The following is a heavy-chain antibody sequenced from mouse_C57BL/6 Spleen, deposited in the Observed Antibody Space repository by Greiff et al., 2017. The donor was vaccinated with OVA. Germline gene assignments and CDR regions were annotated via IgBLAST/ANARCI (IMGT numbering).Heavy chain of an antibody. Sequence: VQLQQSGAELARPGASVTLSCKASGYTFTSYGISWVKQRTGQGLEWIGEIYPRSGNTYYNEKFKGKATLTADKSSSTAYMELRSLTSEDSAVYFCARGDDYDGYAMDDWGKGTSVTVSS. CDR1: GYTFTSYG. J-gene: IGHJ4*01. CDR2: IYPRSGNT. CDR3: ARGDDYDGYAMDD. V-gene: IGHV1-81*01. D-gene: IGHD2-4*01.